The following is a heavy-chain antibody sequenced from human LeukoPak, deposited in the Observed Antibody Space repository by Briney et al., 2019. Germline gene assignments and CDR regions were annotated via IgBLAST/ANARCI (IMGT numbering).Heavy chain of an antibody. Sequence: PSETLSLTCAVYGGSLSGYYWSWIRQPPGKGLEWIGEINHSGSTDCNPSLKSRVTISVDTSKNQFSLKLSSVTAADTAVYYCARDIAARPRNWFDPWGQGTLVTVSS. CDR1: GGSLSGYY. CDR3: ARDIAARPRNWFDP. V-gene: IGHV4-34*01. J-gene: IGHJ5*02. CDR2: INHSGST. D-gene: IGHD6-6*01.